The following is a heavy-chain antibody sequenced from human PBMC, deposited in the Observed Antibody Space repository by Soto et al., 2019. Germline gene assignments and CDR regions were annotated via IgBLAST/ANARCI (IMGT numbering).Heavy chain of an antibody. D-gene: IGHD2-21*02. CDR3: ARNMAREVTLDY. J-gene: IGHJ4*02. CDR2: IYHTGST. V-gene: IGHV4-4*02. Sequence: QVQLQESGPGLVKPSETLSLTCAISGGSMNSGNWWSWVRQPPGKGLEWIGEIYHTGSTNYNPSLKRRATISVDKSKNQFSLKMKSVTAADTAVYYCARNMAREVTLDYWGQGTLVTVSS. CDR1: GGSMNSGNW.